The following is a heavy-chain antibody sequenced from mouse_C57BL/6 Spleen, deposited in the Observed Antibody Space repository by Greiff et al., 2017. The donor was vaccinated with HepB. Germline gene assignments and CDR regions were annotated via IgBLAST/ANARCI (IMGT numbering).Heavy chain of an antibody. V-gene: IGHV1-55*01. Sequence: QVHVKQPGAELVKPGASVKMSCKASGYTFTSYWITWVKQRPGQGLEWIGDIYPGSGSTNYNEKFKSKATLTVDTSSSTAYMQLSSLTSEDSAVYYCARADYDENDWYFDVWGTGTTVTVSS. D-gene: IGHD2-4*01. J-gene: IGHJ1*03. CDR1: GYTFTSYW. CDR3: ARADYDENDWYFDV. CDR2: IYPGSGST.